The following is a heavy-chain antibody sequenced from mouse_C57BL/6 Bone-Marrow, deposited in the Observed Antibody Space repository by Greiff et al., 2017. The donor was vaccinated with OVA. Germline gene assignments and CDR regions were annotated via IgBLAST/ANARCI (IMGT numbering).Heavy chain of an antibody. CDR2: IRNKANGYTT. CDR3: ARYYGNYYAMDY. CDR1: GFTFTDYY. J-gene: IGHJ4*01. D-gene: IGHD2-1*01. V-gene: IGHV7-3*01. Sequence: EVKLMESGGGLVQPGGSLSLSCAASGFTFTDYYMSWVRQPPGKALEWLGFIRNKANGYTTEYSASVKGRFTISRDNSQSILYLQMNALRAEDSATYYCARYYGNYYAMDYWGQGTSVTVSS.